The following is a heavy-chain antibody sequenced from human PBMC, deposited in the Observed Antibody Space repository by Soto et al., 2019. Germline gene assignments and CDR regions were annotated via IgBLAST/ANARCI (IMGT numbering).Heavy chain of an antibody. Sequence: GGSLRLSCAASGFTFSSYAMSWVRQAPGKGLEWVSAISGSGGSTYYADSVKGRFTISRDNSKNTLYLQMNSLRAEDTAVYYCAKGSLMNKYDFWSGLPPGGLGFDPWGQGTLVTVSS. CDR2: ISGSGGST. D-gene: IGHD3-3*01. V-gene: IGHV3-23*01. CDR3: AKGSLMNKYDFWSGLPPGGLGFDP. J-gene: IGHJ5*02. CDR1: GFTFSSYA.